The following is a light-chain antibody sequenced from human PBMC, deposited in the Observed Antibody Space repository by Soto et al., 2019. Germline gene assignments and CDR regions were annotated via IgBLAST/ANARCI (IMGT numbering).Light chain of an antibody. CDR3: QQYGSSPLS. CDR1: QSVRSSY. Sequence: EIVLTQSPGTLSLSPGERATLSCRASQSVRSSYLAWYQQKPGQAPRLLIYGVSSRATGIPDRFSGSGSGTDFTLAISRLEPEDVAVYYCQQYGSSPLSFGGGTKMEIK. V-gene: IGKV3-20*01. J-gene: IGKJ4*02. CDR2: GVS.